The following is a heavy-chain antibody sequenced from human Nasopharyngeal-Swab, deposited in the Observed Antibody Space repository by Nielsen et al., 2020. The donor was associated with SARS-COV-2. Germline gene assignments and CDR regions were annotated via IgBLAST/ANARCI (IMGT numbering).Heavy chain of an antibody. D-gene: IGHD1-14*01. J-gene: IGHJ4*02. CDR2: IYYSGST. Sequence: RQAPGKGLEWIGYIYYSGSTNYNPRLKSRVTISVDTSKNQFSRTLSSLITADTAVYYCAREFPFGDRYYYDYWGQGTAVTVSS. V-gene: IGHV4-59*01. CDR3: AREFPFGDRYYYDY.